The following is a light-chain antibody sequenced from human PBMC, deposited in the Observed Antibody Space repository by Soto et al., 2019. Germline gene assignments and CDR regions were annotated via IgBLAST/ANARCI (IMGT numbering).Light chain of an antibody. V-gene: IGKV3-20*01. Sequence: EIVMTQSPATLSLSPGERATLSCRASQSVSSSYLSWYQQKPGQAPRLLIYGASTRATGIPARFSGSGSGTDFTLTISRLEPEEFAVYYCQQYGSSPRTVGQGTKVDIK. J-gene: IGKJ1*01. CDR1: QSVSSSY. CDR2: GAS. CDR3: QQYGSSPRT.